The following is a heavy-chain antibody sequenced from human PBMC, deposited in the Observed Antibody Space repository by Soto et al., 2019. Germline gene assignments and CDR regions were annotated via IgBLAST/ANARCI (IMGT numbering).Heavy chain of an antibody. CDR3: AVGFYRYCSGGSCYSDNYYYYMDV. V-gene: IGHV1-58*02. CDR1: GFTFTSSA. CDR2: IVVGSGNT. D-gene: IGHD2-15*01. Sequence: GASVKVSCKASGFTFTSSAMQWVRQARGQRLEWIGWIVVGSGNTNYAQKLQERVTITRDMSTSTAYMELSSLRSEDTAVYYCAVGFYRYCSGGSCYSDNYYYYMDVWGKGTTVTVSS. J-gene: IGHJ6*03.